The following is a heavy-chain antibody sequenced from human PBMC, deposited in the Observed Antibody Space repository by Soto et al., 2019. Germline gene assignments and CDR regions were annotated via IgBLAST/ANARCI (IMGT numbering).Heavy chain of an antibody. V-gene: IGHV3-21*01. Sequence: EVQLVESGGGLVKPGGSLRLSCAASGFTFSSYSMNWVRQAPGKGLEWVSSISSSSSYIYYADSVKGRFTISRDNAKNSLYLQMNSLRAEDTAVYYCARDEVVVITTFESYYYGMDVWGQGTTVTVSS. CDR1: GFTFSSYS. J-gene: IGHJ6*02. CDR2: ISSSSSYI. CDR3: ARDEVVVITTFESYYYGMDV. D-gene: IGHD3-22*01.